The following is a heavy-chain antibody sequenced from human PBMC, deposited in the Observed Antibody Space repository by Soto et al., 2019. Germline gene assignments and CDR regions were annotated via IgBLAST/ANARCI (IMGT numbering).Heavy chain of an antibody. CDR1: GFTFSSYS. CDR2: ISSSSSTI. CDR3: ARSFGWYAIEH. V-gene: IGHV3-48*01. Sequence: PGGSLRLSCAASGFTFSSYSMNWVRQAPGKGLEWVSYISSSSSTIYYADSVKGRFTISRDNAKNSLYLQMNSLRAEDTAVYYCARSFGWYAIEHWGQGTLVTVSS. J-gene: IGHJ1*01. D-gene: IGHD6-19*01.